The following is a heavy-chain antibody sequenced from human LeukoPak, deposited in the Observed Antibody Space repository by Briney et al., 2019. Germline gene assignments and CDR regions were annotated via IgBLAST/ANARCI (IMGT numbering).Heavy chain of an antibody. CDR3: ARAAGYCSSTSCEGARYYGMDV. J-gene: IGHJ6*02. V-gene: IGHV3-30-3*01. CDR1: GFTFSSYA. D-gene: IGHD2-2*01. CDR2: ISYDGSNK. Sequence: GGSLRLSCAASGFTFSSYAMHWVRQAPGKGLEWVAVISYDGSNKHYADSVKGRFTISRDNSKNTLYLQMNSLRAEDTAVYYCARAAGYCSSTSCEGARYYGMDVWGQGTTVTVS.